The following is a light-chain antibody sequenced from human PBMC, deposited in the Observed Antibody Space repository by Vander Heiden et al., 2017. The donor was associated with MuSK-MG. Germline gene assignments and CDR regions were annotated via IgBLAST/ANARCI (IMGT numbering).Light chain of an antibody. CDR2: DDS. J-gene: IGLJ2*01. Sequence: SYVLTQPPSVSAAPGQTARISGGGHNIGSKSVHWYQQKPGQAPVLVVFDDSDRPSGIPERFSGSNSGNTATLTISGVGAGDEADYYCQVWDSSSDHPVFGGGTGLTVL. CDR1: NIGSKS. CDR3: QVWDSSSDHPV. V-gene: IGLV3-21*02.